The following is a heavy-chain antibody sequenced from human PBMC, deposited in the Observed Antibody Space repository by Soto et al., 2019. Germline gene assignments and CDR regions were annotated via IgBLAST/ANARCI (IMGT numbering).Heavy chain of an antibody. V-gene: IGHV3-7*03. D-gene: IGHD2-15*01. CDR3: ARDFATHCSGSTCYPYAY. CDR1: GFTFNTFW. CDR2: IKHDGSET. Sequence: GGSLRLSCAASGFTFNTFWMSWVRQSPGKGLEWVANIKHDGSETYYVDPVKGRFTISRDNAKNSLFLQMNTLRTEDTAVYYCARDFATHCSGSTCYPYAYWGQGALVTVSS. J-gene: IGHJ4*02.